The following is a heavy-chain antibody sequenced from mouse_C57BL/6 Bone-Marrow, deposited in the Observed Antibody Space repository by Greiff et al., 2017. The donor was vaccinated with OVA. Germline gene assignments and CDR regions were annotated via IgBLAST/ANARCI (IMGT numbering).Heavy chain of an antibody. D-gene: IGHD2-4*01. V-gene: IGHV6-3*01. CDR3: TEQMIYYDYDDY. J-gene: IGHJ2*01. CDR2: IRLKSDNYAT. CDR1: GFTFSNYW. Sequence: EVMLVESGGGLVQPGGSMKLSCVASGFTFSNYWMNWVRQSPEKGLEWVAQIRLKSDNYATHYAESVKGRFTISRDDSKSSVYLQMNNLRAEDTGIYYCTEQMIYYDYDDYWGQGTTLTVSS.